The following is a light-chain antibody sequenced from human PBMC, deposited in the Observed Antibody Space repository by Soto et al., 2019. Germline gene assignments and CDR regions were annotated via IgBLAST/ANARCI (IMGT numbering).Light chain of an antibody. J-gene: IGLJ1*01. CDR3: RSNDSVLSGYG. Sequence: QSVMVLRPSVSGAPGQRVTISCPGSSSNIEAGYDVHWYQQLPGTAPRLLIDSNSNRPSGIPDRLTGSKSATSASLTITRLKAKNEAYYYCRSNDSVLSGYGFGTGTK. CDR2: SNS. CDR1: SSNIEAGYD. V-gene: IGLV1-40*01.